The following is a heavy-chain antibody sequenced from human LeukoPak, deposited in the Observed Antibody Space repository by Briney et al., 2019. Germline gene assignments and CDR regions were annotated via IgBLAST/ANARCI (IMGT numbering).Heavy chain of an antibody. D-gene: IGHD1-26*01. Sequence: GASVKVSCKASGYTFTSYAISWVRQAPGQGLEWMGGIIPIFGTANYAQKFQGRVTITTDESTSTAYMELSSLRSEDTAVYYCAGSGRGYSGSYYGDWGQGTLVTVSS. CDR1: GYTFTSYA. CDR2: IIPIFGTA. J-gene: IGHJ1*01. CDR3: AGSGRGYSGSYYGD. V-gene: IGHV1-69*05.